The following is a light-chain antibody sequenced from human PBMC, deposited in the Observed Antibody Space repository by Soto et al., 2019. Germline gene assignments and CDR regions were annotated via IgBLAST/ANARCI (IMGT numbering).Light chain of an antibody. CDR1: SSNIGAGYD. CDR2: GNS. CDR3: QSYDSSLSPYV. Sequence: QSVLTQPPSVSGAPGQRVTISCTGSSSNIGAGYDVHWYQQLPGTAPKLLIYGNSNRPSGVPDRFSGSKSGTSASLAITGLQDEDEADYYCQSYDSSLSPYVFGTGTKVTVL. V-gene: IGLV1-40*01. J-gene: IGLJ1*01.